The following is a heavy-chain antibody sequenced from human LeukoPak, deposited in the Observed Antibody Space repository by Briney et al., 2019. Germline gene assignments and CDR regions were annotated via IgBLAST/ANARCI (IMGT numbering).Heavy chain of an antibody. CDR1: GFTFRDAW. J-gene: IGHJ1*01. V-gene: IGHV3-15*01. D-gene: IGHD3-3*01. CDR3: AKHIYGVVSIQQ. Sequence: GGSLRLSCAASGFTFRDAWMTWVRQAPGKGLEWVGRIRSKTDGGTTDYAVSVQGRFTISRDDSKNTLYLQLSSLKTEDTAVYYCAKHIYGVVSIQQWGQGTLVTVSS. CDR2: IRSKTDGGTT.